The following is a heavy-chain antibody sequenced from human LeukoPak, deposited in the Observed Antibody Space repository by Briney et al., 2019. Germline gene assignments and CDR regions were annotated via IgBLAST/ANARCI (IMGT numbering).Heavy chain of an antibody. Sequence: PVTVSFTASGGTFINYAINWVRQAPGQGLEWMGGIIPIFGTANYAQKFQGRVTITADESTSTVYMELNSLKSEDTAVYYCARGWDYDSGGRPTAYVYWGQGTLVTVSS. D-gene: IGHD3-22*01. V-gene: IGHV1-69*13. CDR3: ARGWDYDSGGRPTAYVY. CDR2: IIPIFGTA. J-gene: IGHJ4*02. CDR1: GGTFINYA.